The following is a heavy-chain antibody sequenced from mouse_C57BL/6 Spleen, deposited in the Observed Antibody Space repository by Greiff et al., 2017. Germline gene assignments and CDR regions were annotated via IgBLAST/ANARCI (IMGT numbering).Heavy chain of an antibody. J-gene: IGHJ3*01. V-gene: IGHV1-15*01. CDR2: IDPETGGT. CDR1: GYTFTDYE. CDR3: TRRGGFAY. Sequence: QVQLQQSGAELVRPGASVTLSCKASGYTFTDYEMHWVKQTPVHGLEWIGAIDPETGGTAYNQKFKGKAILTADKSSSTAYMELRSLTSEDSAVDYCTRRGGFAYWGQGTLVTVSA.